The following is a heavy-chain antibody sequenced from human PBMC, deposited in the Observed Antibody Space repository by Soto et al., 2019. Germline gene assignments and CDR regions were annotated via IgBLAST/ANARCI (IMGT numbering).Heavy chain of an antibody. CDR1: GYTFTSYG. J-gene: IGHJ5*02. CDR3: ARGGGDYGDPWWFDP. V-gene: IGHV1-18*01. CDR2: ISAYNGNT. D-gene: IGHD4-17*01. Sequence: ASVNVSCKASGYTFTSYGISWVRQAPGQGLEWMGWISAYNGNTNYAQKLQGRATMTTDTSTSTAYMELRSLRSDDTAVYYCARGGGDYGDPWWFDPWGQGTLVTVSS.